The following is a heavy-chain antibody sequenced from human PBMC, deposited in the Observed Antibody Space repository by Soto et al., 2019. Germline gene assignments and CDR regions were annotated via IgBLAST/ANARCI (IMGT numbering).Heavy chain of an antibody. CDR3: ARDGHGMDV. J-gene: IGHJ6*02. CDR1: GGSVSTGSYH. Sequence: KPSETLSLTCTVSGGSVSTGSYHWSWIRQPPGKGLEWIGYIFFTGSTHYNPSLKNRVTISVDTSKDQFSLTLTSVTAADTAVYYCARDGHGMDVWGQGTTGTGSS. V-gene: IGHV4-61*01. CDR2: IFFTGST.